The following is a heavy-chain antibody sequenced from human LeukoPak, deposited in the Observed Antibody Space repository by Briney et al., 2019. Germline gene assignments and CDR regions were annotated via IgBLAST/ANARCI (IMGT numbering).Heavy chain of an antibody. V-gene: IGHV4-39*01. J-gene: IGHJ4*02. CDR1: GGSITSSSYY. Sequence: PSETLSLTCTVSGGSITSSSYYWGWIRQPPGKGLEWIGSIYYTGSTYYNPSLKGRVTTAVDTSKNRFSLKLSSVTAADTAVYYCARLLGGTTNGYFDYWGQGTLVTVSS. CDR2: IYYTGST. D-gene: IGHD1-1*01. CDR3: ARLLGGTTNGYFDY.